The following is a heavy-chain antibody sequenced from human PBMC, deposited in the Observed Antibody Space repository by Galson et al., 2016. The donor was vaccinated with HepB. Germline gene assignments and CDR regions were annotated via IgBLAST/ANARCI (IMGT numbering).Heavy chain of an antibody. CDR3: ARDRSDSDYVPSMHYFDY. Sequence: TLSLTCTVSGGSISSGDYYWSWIRQHPGKGLEWIGYIYYTGHAYYNPSLKSRVSISVDTSKNQFSLRLNSMTAADTAIYYCARDRSDSDYVPSMHYFDYWGQGTLVTVSS. D-gene: IGHD4-11*01. J-gene: IGHJ4*02. CDR1: GGSISSGDYY. CDR2: IYYTGHA. V-gene: IGHV4-31*03.